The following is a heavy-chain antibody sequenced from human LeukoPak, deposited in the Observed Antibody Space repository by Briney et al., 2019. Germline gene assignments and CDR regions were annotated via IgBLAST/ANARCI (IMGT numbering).Heavy chain of an antibody. CDR2: ISPSGSA. CDR3: ARANRGSDYSLATGYFYYYYMDV. V-gene: IGHV4-59*12. J-gene: IGHJ6*03. D-gene: IGHD3-10*01. CDR1: GASISDSF. Sequence: PSETLSLTCTVSGASISDSFWNWIRQPPGKGLEWIGSISPSGSATYNPSLKSRVTISVDRSMNQFSLKLSSVTAADTAVYFCARANRGSDYSLATGYFYYYYMDVWGKGTTVTVSS.